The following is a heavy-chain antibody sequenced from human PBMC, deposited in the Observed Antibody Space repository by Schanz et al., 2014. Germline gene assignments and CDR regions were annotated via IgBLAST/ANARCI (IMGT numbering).Heavy chain of an antibody. CDR1: GFTFSDYY. CDR3: ARQRSYFYAMDV. V-gene: IGHV3-11*01. CDR2: ISSVGISK. Sequence: QVQLVSFFFFFFPPLGSLRLSCAASGFTFSDYYMSWVRQAPGKGLEWVSYISSVGISKYYADPVKGRFTISRDSAKNSLYLQMNSLRAEDTAVYYCARQRSYFYAMDVWGQGTTVTVSS. J-gene: IGHJ6*02.